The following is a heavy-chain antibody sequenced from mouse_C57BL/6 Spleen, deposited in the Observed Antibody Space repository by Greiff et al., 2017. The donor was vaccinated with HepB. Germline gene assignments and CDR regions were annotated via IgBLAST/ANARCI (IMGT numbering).Heavy chain of an antibody. V-gene: IGHV5-12*01. D-gene: IGHD2-4*01. CDR2: ISNGGGST. CDR1: GFTFSDYY. Sequence: EVKLMESGGGLVQPGGSLKLSCAASGFTFSDYYMYWVRQTPEKRLEWVAYISNGGGSTYYPDTVKGRFTISRDNAKNTLYLQMSRLKSEDTAMYYCARLYYDYDEFAYWGQGTLVTVSA. CDR3: ARLYYDYDEFAY. J-gene: IGHJ3*01.